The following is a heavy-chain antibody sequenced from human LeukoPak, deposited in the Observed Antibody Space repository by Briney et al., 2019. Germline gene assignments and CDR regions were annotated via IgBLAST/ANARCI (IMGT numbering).Heavy chain of an antibody. CDR1: GFTFSSYS. CDR2: ISSDSNTI. CDR3: ARSPGGYFDL. Sequence: GGSLRLSCAASGFTFSSYSMNWVRQAPGKGLEWVSYISSDSNTIYYADSVKGRFTISRDNAKNSLYLQMNSLRAEDAAVYYCARSPGGYFDLWGRGILVTVSS. J-gene: IGHJ2*01. D-gene: IGHD3-10*01. V-gene: IGHV3-48*01.